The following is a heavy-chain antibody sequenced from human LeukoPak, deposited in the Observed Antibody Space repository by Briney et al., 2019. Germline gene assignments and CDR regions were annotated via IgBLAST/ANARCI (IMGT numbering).Heavy chain of an antibody. CDR3: ARVPVAAAGTLDY. CDR2: IYYSGST. D-gene: IGHD6-13*01. CDR1: GGSISSSSYY. J-gene: IGHJ4*02. Sequence: SETLSLTCTVSGGSISSSSYYWGWIRQPPGKGLEWIGYIYYSGSTNYNPSLKSRVTISVDTSKNQFSLKLSSVTAADTAVYYCARVPVAAAGTLDYWGQGTLVTVSS. V-gene: IGHV4-61*05.